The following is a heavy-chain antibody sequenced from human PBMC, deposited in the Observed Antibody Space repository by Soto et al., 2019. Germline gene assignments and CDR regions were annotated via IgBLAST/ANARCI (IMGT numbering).Heavy chain of an antibody. D-gene: IGHD3-16*02. CDR2: ISAYTGNT. CDR3: ARDRVQGAVIDHYNGMEV. CDR1: GYKFTGYG. J-gene: IGHJ6*02. Sequence: ASVKVSCKASGYKFTGYGISWVRQAPGQGLEWVGWISAYTGNTIYAKKFQGRVSMTIDKSTNTAFMDLKSLRSDDTAIYYCARDRVQGAVIDHYNGMEVWGLGTPVTVSS. V-gene: IGHV1-18*01.